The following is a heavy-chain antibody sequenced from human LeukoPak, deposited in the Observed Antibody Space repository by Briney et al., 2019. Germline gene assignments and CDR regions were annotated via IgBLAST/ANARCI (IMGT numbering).Heavy chain of an antibody. CDR1: DYSISNGYF. J-gene: IGHJ3*02. Sequence: SETLSLTCTVSDYSISNGYFWGWIRQPPGKGLEWIGEINHSGSTNYNPSLKSRVTISVDTSKNQFSLKLSSVTAVDTAVYYCARTQGYYDSSGFAFDIWGQGTMVTVSS. CDR2: INHSGST. V-gene: IGHV4-38-2*02. D-gene: IGHD3-22*01. CDR3: ARTQGYYDSSGFAFDI.